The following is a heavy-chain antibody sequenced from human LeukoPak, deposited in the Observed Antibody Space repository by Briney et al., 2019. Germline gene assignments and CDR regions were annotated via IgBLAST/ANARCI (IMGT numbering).Heavy chain of an antibody. CDR1: GFTFSSYA. D-gene: IGHD3-22*01. CDR3: AKSEKSFYDSSGYYY. J-gene: IGHJ4*02. V-gene: IGHV3-23*01. CDR2: ISGSGGST. Sequence: EGSLRLSCAASGFTFSSYAMSWVRQAPGKGLEWVSAISGSGGSTYYADSVKGRFTISRDNSKNTLYLQMNSLRAEDTAVYYCAKSEKSFYDSSGYYYWGQGTLVTVSS.